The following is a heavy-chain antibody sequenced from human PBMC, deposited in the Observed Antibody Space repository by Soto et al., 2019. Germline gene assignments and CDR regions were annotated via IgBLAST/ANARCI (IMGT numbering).Heavy chain of an antibody. CDR2: IYHSGST. CDR1: GVSVTNNYW. J-gene: IGHJ4*02. D-gene: IGHD1-26*01. V-gene: IGHV4-4*02. Sequence: QVQLQESGPGLVKPSGTLSLTCAVSGVSVTNNYWWNWVRQPPGKGLEWIGEIYHSGSTNYNPSLKSRVTISVDKSKDEVSLRLNSVTAADTAIYVCAKRGGRYSPFDYWGQGTLVTVSS. CDR3: AKRGGRYSPFDY.